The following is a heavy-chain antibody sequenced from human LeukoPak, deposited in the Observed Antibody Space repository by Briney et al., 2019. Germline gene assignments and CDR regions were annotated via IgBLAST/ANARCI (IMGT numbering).Heavy chain of an antibody. V-gene: IGHV3-23*01. J-gene: IGHJ4*02. CDR1: GFTFSSYA. Sequence: PGGSLRLSCAASGFTFSSYAMSWVRQAPGKGLEWVSGISGSGDNTYYADSVRGRFTISRDNSKNTLYLQMNSLTTEDTAVYYCTTGSGYSTDWYDFWGQGTLVTVSS. CDR3: TTGSGYSTDWYDF. CDR2: ISGSGDNT. D-gene: IGHD6-19*01.